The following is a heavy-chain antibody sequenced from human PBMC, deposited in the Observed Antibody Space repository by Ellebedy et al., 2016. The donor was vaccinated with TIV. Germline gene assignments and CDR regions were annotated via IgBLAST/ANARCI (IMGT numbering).Heavy chain of an antibody. V-gene: IGHV1-2*02. D-gene: IGHD3-16*01. CDR1: GYTFTGYY. Sequence: AASVKVSCKASGYTFTGYYMHWVRQAPGQGLEWMGWINPNSGDTEYAQKFQGRVTMTRDTSISTAYMELSWLRSDETAVYYCASGHRGISFGIWGQGTMVTVSS. CDR3: ASGHRGISFGI. CDR2: INPNSGDT. J-gene: IGHJ3*02.